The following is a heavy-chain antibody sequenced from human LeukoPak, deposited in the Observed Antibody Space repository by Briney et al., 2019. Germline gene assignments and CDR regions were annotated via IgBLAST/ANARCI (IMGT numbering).Heavy chain of an antibody. CDR1: GGTFSSYA. J-gene: IGHJ3*02. CDR2: IIPIFGTA. V-gene: IGHV1-69*13. D-gene: IGHD6-13*01. CDR3: AREGIAAAGTGFDAFDI. Sequence: SVKVSCKASGGTFSSYAISWVRQAPGQGLEWMGGIIPIFGTANYAQKFQGRATITADESTSTAYMELSSLRSEDTAVYYCAREGIAAAGTGFDAFDIWGQGTMVTVSS.